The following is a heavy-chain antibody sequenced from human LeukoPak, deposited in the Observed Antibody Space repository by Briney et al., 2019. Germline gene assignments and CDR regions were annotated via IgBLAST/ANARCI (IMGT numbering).Heavy chain of an antibody. J-gene: IGHJ4*02. CDR2: VYYSGST. Sequence: PSETLSLTCTVSGDSISSSSYHWGWLRQPPGQGLEWIGSVYYSGSTYYNPSLKSRVTISVDTSKNQFSLKVSSVTAADTAVYYCARPHCSSTTCYQSFDCWGQGTLVTVSS. CDR3: ARPHCSSTTCYQSFDC. D-gene: IGHD2-2*01. CDR1: GDSISSSSYH. V-gene: IGHV4-39*01.